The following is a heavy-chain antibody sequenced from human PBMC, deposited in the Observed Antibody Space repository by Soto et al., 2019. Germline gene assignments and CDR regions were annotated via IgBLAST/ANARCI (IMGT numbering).Heavy chain of an antibody. Sequence: PGGSLRLSCAASGFTFSNAWMNWVRQAPGKGLEWVGRIKSKTDGGTTDYAAPVKGRFTISRDDSKNTLYLQMNSLKTEDTAVYYCTTTATYGSGYYYYYYGMDVWGQGTTVTVSS. CDR1: GFTFSNAW. D-gene: IGHD3-10*01. CDR3: TTTATYGSGYYYYYYGMDV. V-gene: IGHV3-15*07. J-gene: IGHJ6*02. CDR2: IKSKTDGGTT.